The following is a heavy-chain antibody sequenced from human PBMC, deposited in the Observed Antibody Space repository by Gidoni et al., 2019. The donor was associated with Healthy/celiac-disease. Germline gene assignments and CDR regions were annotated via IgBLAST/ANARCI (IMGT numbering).Heavy chain of an antibody. D-gene: IGHD6-19*01. CDR2: IYPGDSDT. CDR3: ARQGSGWYRPYYMDV. Sequence: EVQLVQSGAEVKKPGESLRLSCKGSGYSFTRYWIGWVRQMPGNCLEWMVIIYPGDSDTRYSPSFQGQVTISADKSISTAYLQWSSLKASDTAMYYCARQGSGWYRPYYMDVWGKGTTVTVSS. CDR1: GYSFTRYW. J-gene: IGHJ6*03. V-gene: IGHV5-51*01.